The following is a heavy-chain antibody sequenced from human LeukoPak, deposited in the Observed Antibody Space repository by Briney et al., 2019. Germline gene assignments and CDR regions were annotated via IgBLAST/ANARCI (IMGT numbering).Heavy chain of an antibody. J-gene: IGHJ4*02. CDR3: ALRSGYDYDY. CDR2: ICPGDSDT. V-gene: IGHV5-51*01. D-gene: IGHD5-12*01. Sequence: GESLKISCKASGFSFTNYCIGLVRQMPGKGLEWMGIICPGDSDTRYSPSFQGQVTISADKSISTAYLQSSSLKASDAAMYYCALRSGYDYDYWGQGTLVTVSS. CDR1: GFSFTNYC.